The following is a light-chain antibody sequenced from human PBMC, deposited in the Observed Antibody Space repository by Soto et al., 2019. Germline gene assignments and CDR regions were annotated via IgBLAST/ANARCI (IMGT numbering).Light chain of an antibody. Sequence: SYDLTQPPSVSLSPGQTARITCSGDALPKQYAYWYQQKPGQAPVLVIYKDTQRPSGIPERFSGSGSGTTVTLTISGVQAEDEADYYCQSADSSGTYPYVFGTGTKVTVL. J-gene: IGLJ1*01. CDR3: QSADSSGTYPYV. CDR2: KDT. V-gene: IGLV3-25*02. CDR1: ALPKQY.